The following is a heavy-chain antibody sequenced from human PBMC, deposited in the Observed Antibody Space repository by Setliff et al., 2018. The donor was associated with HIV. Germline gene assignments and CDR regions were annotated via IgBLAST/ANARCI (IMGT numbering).Heavy chain of an antibody. CDR3: AKMHTAMYPDTFDI. CDR2: IEHDGSKK. CDR1: GFTFSSYW. Sequence: HPGGSLRLSCAASGFTFSSYWMSWVRQAPGKGLEWVTFIEHDGSKKFYADSVKGRFTISRDNSKNTMFLQMNSLRVEDTAIYYCAKMHTAMYPDTFDIWGQGTMVTVSS. V-gene: IGHV3-30*02. J-gene: IGHJ3*02. D-gene: IGHD5-18*01.